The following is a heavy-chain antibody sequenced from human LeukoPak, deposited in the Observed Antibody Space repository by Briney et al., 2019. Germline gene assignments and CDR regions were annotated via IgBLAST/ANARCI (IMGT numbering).Heavy chain of an antibody. V-gene: IGHV1-69*05. CDR3: ARTLYYGSGSYSFDY. CDR2: IIPIFGTA. D-gene: IGHD3-10*01. Sequence: SVKVSCKASGGTFSSYAISWVRQAPGQGLEWMGGIIPIFGTANYAQKFQGRVTITTDESTSTAYMELSSLRSEDTAVYYCARTLYYGSGSYSFDYWGQGPLVTVSS. CDR1: GGTFSSYA. J-gene: IGHJ4*02.